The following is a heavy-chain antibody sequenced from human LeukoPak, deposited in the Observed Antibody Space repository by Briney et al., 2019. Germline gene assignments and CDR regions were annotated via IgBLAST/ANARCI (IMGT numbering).Heavy chain of an antibody. Sequence: ASVKVSCKASGGTFSSYGISWVRQAPGQGLEWMGWVSAYNGNTNYAQKLQGRVTMTTDTSTSTAYMELRSLRSDDTAVYYCARSVLRYFDWLLPFDYWGQGTLVTVSS. CDR3: ARSVLRYFDWLLPFDY. CDR2: VSAYNGNT. CDR1: GGTFSSYG. J-gene: IGHJ4*02. V-gene: IGHV1-18*01. D-gene: IGHD3-9*01.